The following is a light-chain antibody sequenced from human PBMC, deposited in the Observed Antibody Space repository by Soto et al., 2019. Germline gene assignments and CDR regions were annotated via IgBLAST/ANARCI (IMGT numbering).Light chain of an antibody. CDR1: QSISSW. V-gene: IGKV1-5*01. CDR3: QQYNSYPWT. J-gene: IGKJ1*01. Sequence: DIQMTQSPSTRSASVGDRVTITCRASQSISSWLAWYQQKPGKAPKLLIYDASSLESGVPLRFSGSGSGTEFTLPISSLQPDDSATYYCQQYNSYPWTFGQGTKVQIK. CDR2: DAS.